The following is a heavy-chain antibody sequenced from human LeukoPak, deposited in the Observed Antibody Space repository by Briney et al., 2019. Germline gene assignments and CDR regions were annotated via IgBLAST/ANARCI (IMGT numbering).Heavy chain of an antibody. J-gene: IGHJ3*02. D-gene: IGHD1-26*01. CDR1: GYTFTSYG. CDR2: ISAYNGNT. V-gene: IGHV1-18*01. Sequence: ASVKVSCKASGYTFTSYGISWVRQAPGQGLEWMGWISAYNGNTNYAQKLQGRVSMTTDTSTSTAYMELRSLRSDDTAVYYCARDRRSGWVVGATHDAFDIWGQGTMVTVSS. CDR3: ARDRRSGWVVGATHDAFDI.